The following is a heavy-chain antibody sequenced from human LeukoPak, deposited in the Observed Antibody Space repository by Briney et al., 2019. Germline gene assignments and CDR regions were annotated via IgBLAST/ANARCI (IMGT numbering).Heavy chain of an antibody. CDR2: AGWAGGTT. Sequence: GSLRLSCATSGFNFDRYTIHWVRQAPGKGLEWVSLAGWAGGTTFYSDSVRGRFTISRDSGRKSVYLQMNSLTTDDTAFYFCAKELDTMFFDYWGQGALVTVSS. CDR1: GFNFDRYT. V-gene: IGHV3-43*01. D-gene: IGHD3-10*02. CDR3: AKELDTMFFDY. J-gene: IGHJ4*02.